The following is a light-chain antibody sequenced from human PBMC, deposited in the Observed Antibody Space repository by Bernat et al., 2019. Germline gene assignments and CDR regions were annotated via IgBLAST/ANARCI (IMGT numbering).Light chain of an antibody. J-gene: IGKJ2*01. CDR3: MQGTHSPHT. V-gene: IGKV2-28*01. CDR2: LGS. CDR1: QSLLHSNGYNY. Sequence: DIVMTQSPLSLPVTPGEPASISCRSSQSLLHSNGYNYLDWYLQKPGQSPQLLIYLGSNRASGVPDRFSGSGSGTYFTLKISRVEAEDVGFYYCMQGTHSPHTFGQGTKLEIK.